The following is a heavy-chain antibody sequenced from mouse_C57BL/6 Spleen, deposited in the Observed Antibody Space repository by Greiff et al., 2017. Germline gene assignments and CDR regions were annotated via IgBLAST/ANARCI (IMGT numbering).Heavy chain of an antibody. CDR2: INPSTGGT. D-gene: IGHD1-1*01. CDR1: GYSFTGYY. J-gene: IGHJ2*01. Sequence: EVKLQESGPELVKPGASVKISCKASGYSFTGYYMNWVKQSPEKSLEWIGEINPSTGGTTYNQKFKAKATLTVDKSSSTAYMQLKSLTSEDSAVYYWARGGSSPLYFDDWGQGTTLTVSS. CDR3: ARGGSSPLYFDD. V-gene: IGHV1-42*01.